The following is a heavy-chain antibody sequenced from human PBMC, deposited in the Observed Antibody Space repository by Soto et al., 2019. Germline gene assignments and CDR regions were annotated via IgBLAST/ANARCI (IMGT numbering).Heavy chain of an antibody. J-gene: IGHJ4*02. CDR3: ARGGGYSQYYFDY. CDR1: GFTFSTYW. V-gene: IGHV3-7*01. Sequence: PGGSLRLSCAASGFTFSTYWMSWVRQAPGKGLEWVANIKQDGSEKYYVDSVKGRFTISRDDAKNSLYLQMNSLRAEETAVYYCARGGGYSQYYFDYWGQGTLVTVSS. CDR2: IKQDGSEK. D-gene: IGHD3-22*01.